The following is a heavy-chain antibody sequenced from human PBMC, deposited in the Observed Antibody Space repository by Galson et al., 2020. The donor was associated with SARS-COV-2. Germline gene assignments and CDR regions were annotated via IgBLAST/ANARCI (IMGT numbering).Heavy chain of an antibody. J-gene: IGHJ4*02. V-gene: IGHV1-3*01. CDR3: ARDFKWLPDY. D-gene: IGHD5-12*01. CDR1: GYTLRSYP. Sequence: ASVTVSCKASGYTLRSYPIHWVRQAPGPRLEWMGYLNVGNGNTGYSQKFQGRVTITSDKSASTAYLELSSLRSDDTAVYFCARDFKWLPDYWGQGTQVTVSS. CDR2: LNVGNGNT.